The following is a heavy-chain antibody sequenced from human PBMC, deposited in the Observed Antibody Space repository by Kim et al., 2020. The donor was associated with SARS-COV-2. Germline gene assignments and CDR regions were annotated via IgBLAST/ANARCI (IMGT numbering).Heavy chain of an antibody. V-gene: IGHV1-8*01. D-gene: IGHD3-22*01. CDR3: ARGYYYDSSGYYN. Sequence: YAQTFQGRVTMTRNTSISTAYMELSRLRSEDTAVYYCARGYYYDSSGYYNWGQGTLVTVSS. J-gene: IGHJ4*02.